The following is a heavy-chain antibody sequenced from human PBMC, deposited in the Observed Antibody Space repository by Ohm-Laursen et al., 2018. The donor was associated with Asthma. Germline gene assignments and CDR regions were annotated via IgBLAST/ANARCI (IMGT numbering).Heavy chain of an antibody. D-gene: IGHD6-13*01. CDR2: ISYDGSNK. Sequence: SLRLSCAASGFTFSSYGMHWVRQAPGKGLEWVAVISYDGSNKYYEDSVKGRFAISRDNSKNTLFLQMNSLRAEDTAVYYCASDLNAEAAAPPVDYWGQGTLVTVSS. CDR1: GFTFSSYG. J-gene: IGHJ4*02. CDR3: ASDLNAEAAAPPVDY. V-gene: IGHV3-30*03.